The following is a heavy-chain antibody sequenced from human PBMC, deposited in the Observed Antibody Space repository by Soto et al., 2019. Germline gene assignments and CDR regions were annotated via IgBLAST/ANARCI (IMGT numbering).Heavy chain of an antibody. V-gene: IGHV3-23*01. CDR1: GFTFSSYD. CDR3: AKGPHYYGSGSQYGMDV. Sequence: EVQLLESGGGLVQPGGSLRLSCAASGFTFSSYDMSWVRQAPGKGLEWVSAISGSGGSTYYADSVKGRFTISRDNSKNTLYLQMTSLRAEKPAVYYCAKGPHYYGSGSQYGMDVWGQRTTVTVS. CDR2: ISGSGGST. J-gene: IGHJ6*02. D-gene: IGHD3-10*01.